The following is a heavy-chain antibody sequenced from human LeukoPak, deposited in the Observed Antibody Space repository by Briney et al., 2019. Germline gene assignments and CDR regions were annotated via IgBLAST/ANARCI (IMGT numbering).Heavy chain of an antibody. Sequence: SETLSLTCAVSGGSISSGGYSWSWIRQPPGKGLEWIGYIYHSGSSYYNPSLKSRVTISVDRSKNQFSLKLRSVTAADTAVYYCARGGTAVVTPYAFDIWGQGTMVTVSS. D-gene: IGHD4-23*01. J-gene: IGHJ3*02. CDR1: GGSISSGGYS. CDR2: IYHSGSS. CDR3: ARGGTAVVTPYAFDI. V-gene: IGHV4-30-2*01.